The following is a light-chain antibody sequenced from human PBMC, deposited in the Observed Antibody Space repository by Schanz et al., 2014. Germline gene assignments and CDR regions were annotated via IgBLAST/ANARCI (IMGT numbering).Light chain of an antibody. CDR2: DAS. CDR1: QSVSTN. CDR3: QHYYTTPFT. V-gene: IGKV3-15*01. J-gene: IGKJ3*01. Sequence: SVFTQSPATLSVSPGERATLSCRASQSVSTNLAWCQQKPGQAPRLLIFDASTRASGVPLRFSGSGSGTEFTLTITSLQSEDFAVYYCQHYYTTPFTFGPGTKVEIK.